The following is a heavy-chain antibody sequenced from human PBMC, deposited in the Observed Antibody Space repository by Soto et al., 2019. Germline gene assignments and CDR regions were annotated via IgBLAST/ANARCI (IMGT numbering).Heavy chain of an antibody. Sequence: ASVKVSCKASGYTFTSYGISWVRQAPGQRLEWMGWISAYNGNTNYAQKLQGRVTMTTDTSTSTAYMKLRSLRSDDTAVYYCAKDITKGLPFHFYHGMDVWGQGTPVTVSS. D-gene: IGHD3-16*01. CDR3: AKDITKGLPFHFYHGMDV. CDR2: ISAYNGNT. J-gene: IGHJ6*02. V-gene: IGHV1-18*01. CDR1: GYTFTSYG.